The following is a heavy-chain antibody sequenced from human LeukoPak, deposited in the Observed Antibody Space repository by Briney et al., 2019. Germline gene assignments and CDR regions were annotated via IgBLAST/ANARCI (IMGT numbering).Heavy chain of an antibody. CDR3: AKDQGAALDY. Sequence: GGSLRLSCAASGFTFSTYGMHWVRQAPGKGLEWVAVISYDGSNKYYADSVKGRFTISRDNSKNTLYLQMNSLRAEDTAVYYCAKDQGAALDYWGQGTLVTGSS. J-gene: IGHJ4*02. V-gene: IGHV3-30*18. D-gene: IGHD6-6*01. CDR1: GFTFSTYG. CDR2: ISYDGSNK.